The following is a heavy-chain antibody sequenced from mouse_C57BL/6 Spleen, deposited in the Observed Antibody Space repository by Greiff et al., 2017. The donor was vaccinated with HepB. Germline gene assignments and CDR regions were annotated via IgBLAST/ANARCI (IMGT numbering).Heavy chain of an antibody. CDR1: GYTFTSYW. CDR2: IDPSDSYT. CDR3: ARRGYYGSSYGDY. D-gene: IGHD1-1*01. J-gene: IGHJ2*01. V-gene: IGHV1-50*01. Sequence: VQLQQPGAELVKPGASVKLSCKASGYTFTSYWMQWVKQRPGQGLEWIGEIDPSDSYTNYNQKFKGKATLTVDTSSSTAYMQLSSLTSEDSAVYYCARRGYYGSSYGDYWGQGTTVTVSS.